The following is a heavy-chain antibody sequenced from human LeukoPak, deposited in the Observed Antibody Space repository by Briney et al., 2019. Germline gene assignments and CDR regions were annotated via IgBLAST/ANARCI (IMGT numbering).Heavy chain of an antibody. CDR3: ARADSSGYYYFDY. D-gene: IGHD3-22*01. J-gene: IGHJ4*02. Sequence: PGGSLRLSCEASGFTFSRFGMNWVRQAPGKGLEWVSSISSSSSYIYYADSVKGRFTISRDNAKNSLYLQMNSLRAEDTAVYYCARADSSGYYYFDYWGQGTLVTVSS. V-gene: IGHV3-21*01. CDR2: ISSSSSYI. CDR1: GFTFSRFG.